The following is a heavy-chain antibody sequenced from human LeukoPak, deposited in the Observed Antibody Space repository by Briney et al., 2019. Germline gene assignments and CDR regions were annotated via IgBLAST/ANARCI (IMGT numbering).Heavy chain of an antibody. CDR1: GGSISSSSYY. Sequence: ETLSLTCTVSGGSISSSSYYWGWIRQPPGKGLEWIGSIYYSGSTYYNPSLKSRLTISVDTSKNQFSLKLSSVTAADTAVYYCARLSTATPHAFDIWGQGTMVTVSS. D-gene: IGHD4-17*01. V-gene: IGHV4-39*01. CDR3: ARLSTATPHAFDI. CDR2: IYYSGST. J-gene: IGHJ3*02.